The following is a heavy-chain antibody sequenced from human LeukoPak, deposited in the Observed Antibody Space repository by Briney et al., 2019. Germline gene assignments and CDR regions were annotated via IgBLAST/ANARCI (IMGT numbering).Heavy chain of an antibody. CDR2: IYYSGST. D-gene: IGHD1-1*01. Sequence: PSETLSLTCTASGGSISSYYWSWIRQPPGKGLEWIGYIYYSGSTNYNPSLKSRVTISVDTSKNQFSLKLSSVTAADTAVYYCARDLRYNWNDGRAFDIWGQGTMVTVSS. J-gene: IGHJ3*02. CDR1: GGSISSYY. V-gene: IGHV4-59*01. CDR3: ARDLRYNWNDGRAFDI.